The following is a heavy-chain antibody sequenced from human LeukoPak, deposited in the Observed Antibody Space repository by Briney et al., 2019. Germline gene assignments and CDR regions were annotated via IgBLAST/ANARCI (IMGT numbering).Heavy chain of an antibody. Sequence: GGSLRLSCAASGFTFSNYAMNWVRQAPGKGLEWVSSVSSSSSYIFYADSMKGRFTISRDNAKKSVYLQMNSLRVDDTAAYYCARDFLPMAGTGGFDYWGQGTLVTVSA. J-gene: IGHJ4*02. CDR2: VSSSSSYI. V-gene: IGHV3-21*01. CDR1: GFTFSNYA. CDR3: ARDFLPMAGTGGFDY. D-gene: IGHD6-19*01.